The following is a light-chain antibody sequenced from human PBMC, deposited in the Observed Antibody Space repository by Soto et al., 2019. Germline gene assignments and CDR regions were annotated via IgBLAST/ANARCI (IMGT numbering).Light chain of an antibody. Sequence: QSALTQPASVSGSPGQSVTISCTGASSDVGGNDYVSWYQQHPGKAPKLILYEVNNRPSGASNHFSGSKSGNTASLIISGLQADDEADYYCSSYSTTSTLVFGSGTQLTVL. J-gene: IGLJ1*01. CDR3: SSYSTTSTLV. V-gene: IGLV2-14*01. CDR2: EVN. CDR1: SSDVGGNDY.